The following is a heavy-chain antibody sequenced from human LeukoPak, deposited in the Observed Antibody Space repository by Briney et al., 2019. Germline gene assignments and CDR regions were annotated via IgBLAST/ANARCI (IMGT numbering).Heavy chain of an antibody. D-gene: IGHD3-22*01. Sequence: GESLKISCQGSGYIFTTYWIGWVRQMPGKGLEWMGIIYPGDSDTRYSPSFQGQVTISVDKSISTAYLQWSSLKASDTAMYYCARQYYYDSSGFPYDAFDIWGQGTMVTVSS. CDR1: GYIFTTYW. V-gene: IGHV5-51*01. CDR2: IYPGDSDT. CDR3: ARQYYYDSSGFPYDAFDI. J-gene: IGHJ3*02.